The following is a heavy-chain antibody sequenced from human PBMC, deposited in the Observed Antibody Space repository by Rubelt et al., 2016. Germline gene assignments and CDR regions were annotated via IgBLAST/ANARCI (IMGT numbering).Heavy chain of an antibody. CDR1: GFTFSSYG. D-gene: IGHD6-13*01. CDR2: ISISSTTT. CDR3: ARVAYSTVGDY. J-gene: IGHJ4*02. Sequence: EVQLLESGGGLVQPGGSLRLSCAASGFTFSSYGMNWVRQAPGKGLEWVSYISISSTTTYYADSVKGRFTISRDNAKNSLYLQMNSLRAEDTAVYYCARVAYSTVGDYWGQGTLVTVSS. V-gene: IGHV3-48*04.